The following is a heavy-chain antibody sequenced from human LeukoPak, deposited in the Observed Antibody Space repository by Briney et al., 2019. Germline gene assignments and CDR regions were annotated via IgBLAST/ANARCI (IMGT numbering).Heavy chain of an antibody. J-gene: IGHJ4*02. D-gene: IGHD6-19*01. V-gene: IGHV1-18*01. CDR3: ARDRGSVAGQPGFDY. CDR1: GYTFTSYG. Sequence: ASVKVSCKASGYTFTSYGISWVRQAPGQGLEWMGWISAYNGNTNYAQKLQGRVTMTTDTSTSTAYMELWSLRSDDTAVYYCARDRGSVAGQPGFDYWGQGTLVTVSS. CDR2: ISAYNGNT.